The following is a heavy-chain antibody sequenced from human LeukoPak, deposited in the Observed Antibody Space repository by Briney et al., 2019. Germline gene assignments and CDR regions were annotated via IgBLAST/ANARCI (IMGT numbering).Heavy chain of an antibody. Sequence: GESLKISCAASGFTFSSYAMSWVRQAPGKGLEWVSAISGSGGSTYYADSVKGRFTISRDNSKNTLYLQMNSLRAEDTAVYYCAKVGLWSGYSHFDPWGQGTLVTVSS. V-gene: IGHV3-23*01. CDR1: GFTFSSYA. D-gene: IGHD3-3*01. J-gene: IGHJ5*02. CDR3: AKVGLWSGYSHFDP. CDR2: ISGSGGST.